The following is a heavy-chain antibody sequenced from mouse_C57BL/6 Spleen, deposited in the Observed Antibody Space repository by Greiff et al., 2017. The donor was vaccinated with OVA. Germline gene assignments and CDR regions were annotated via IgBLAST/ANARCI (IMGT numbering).Heavy chain of an antibody. V-gene: IGHV1-22*01. D-gene: IGHD2-13*01. CDR3: ARSGDYSAWCAY. CDR2: INPNNGGT. Sequence: VQLQQSGPELVKPGASVKMSCKASGYTFTDYNMHWVKQSHGKSLEWIGYINPNNGGTSYNQKFKGKATLTVNKSSSTAYLELRSLTSEDSAVYYCARSGDYSAWCAYWGQGTLVTVSA. CDR1: GYTFTDYN. J-gene: IGHJ3*01.